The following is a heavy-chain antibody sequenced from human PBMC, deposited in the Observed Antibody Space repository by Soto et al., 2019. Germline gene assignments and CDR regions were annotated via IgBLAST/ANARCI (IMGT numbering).Heavy chain of an antibody. V-gene: IGHV1-69*12. Sequence: QVQLVQSGAEVKKPESSVKVSCKAPGGTFSTYAISWVRQAPGQGLEWMGGIIPMFGTANYAQRSQDRVTITADESTYTVYMELSSLRSEDTAVYFCASGIQLWLRRINNGYSGWGQGTLVTVSS. J-gene: IGHJ4*02. CDR2: IIPMFGTA. CDR3: ASGIQLWLRRINNGYSG. CDR1: GGTFSTYA. D-gene: IGHD5-18*01.